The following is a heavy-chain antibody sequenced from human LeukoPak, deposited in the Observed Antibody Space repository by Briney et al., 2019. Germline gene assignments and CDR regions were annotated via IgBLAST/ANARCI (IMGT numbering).Heavy chain of an antibody. Sequence: SETXSLTCXXXXXXFTXYYXXWVRQPPGKGLEWIGHIYKIGTTNYNPSLKSRLTISADTSKNQFSLKLRSVTAADTAVNYCVIGVGWQPDYWGQGALVTVSS. D-gene: IGHD2-15*01. CDR3: VIGVGWQPDY. J-gene: IGHJ4*02. CDR1: XXXFTXYY. V-gene: IGHV4-59*01. CDR2: IYKIGTT.